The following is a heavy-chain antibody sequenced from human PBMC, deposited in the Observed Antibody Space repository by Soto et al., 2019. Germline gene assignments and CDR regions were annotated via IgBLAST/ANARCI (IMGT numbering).Heavy chain of an antibody. CDR2: IIPLSASA. Sequence: QVQLVQSGAEVKKPGSSVKVSCRASGVTLNDYALSWVRQAPGQGLEWMGGIIPLSASAKLAQKFQGRVTITADISTLTAYMELTSVRSEDTAVYYCASGLLAAAPLNYWGQGTRVTVSS. D-gene: IGHD6-13*01. CDR1: GVTLNDYA. J-gene: IGHJ4*02. V-gene: IGHV1-69*06. CDR3: ASGLLAAAPLNY.